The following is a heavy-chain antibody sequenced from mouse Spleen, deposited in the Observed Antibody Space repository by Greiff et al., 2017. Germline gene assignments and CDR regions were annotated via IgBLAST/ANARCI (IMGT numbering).Heavy chain of an antibody. Sequence: VQLQQSGPGLVKPSQSLSLTCSVTGYSITSGYYWNWIRQFPGNKLEWMGYISYDGSNNYNPSLINRISITRDTSKNQFFLKLNSVTTEDTATYYCARTYYRYDPAWFAYWGQGTLVTVSA. V-gene: IGHV3-6*01. J-gene: IGHJ3*01. CDR2: ISYDGSN. CDR3: ARTYYRYDPAWFAY. CDR1: GYSITSGYY. D-gene: IGHD2-14*01.